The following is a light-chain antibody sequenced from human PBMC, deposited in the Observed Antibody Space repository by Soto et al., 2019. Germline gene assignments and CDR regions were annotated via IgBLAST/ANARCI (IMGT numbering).Light chain of an antibody. Sequence: EIVLTQSPGTLSLSPGEXATLSCRASQSVSSSYLAWYQQNRGQAPRLLIYGASSRAPGIPDRFGGSGSGTDFTLTISRLEPEDFAVYYCQQYGSSRWTVGQGTKVEIK. V-gene: IGKV3-20*01. CDR1: QSVSSSY. CDR2: GAS. CDR3: QQYGSSRWT. J-gene: IGKJ1*01.